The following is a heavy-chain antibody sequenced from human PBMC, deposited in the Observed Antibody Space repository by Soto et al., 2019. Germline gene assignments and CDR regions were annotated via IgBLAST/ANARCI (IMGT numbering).Heavy chain of an antibody. CDR3: AKFYGDYDSIDY. Sequence: GGSLRLSCAASGFTFSSYGMHWVRQAPGKGLEWVAVISYDGSNKYYADSVKGRFTISRDNSKNTLYLQMNSLRAEDTAVYYCAKFYGDYDSIDYWRQRTLVTVSS. CDR1: GFTFSSYG. CDR2: ISYDGSNK. J-gene: IGHJ4*02. D-gene: IGHD4-17*01. V-gene: IGHV3-30*18.